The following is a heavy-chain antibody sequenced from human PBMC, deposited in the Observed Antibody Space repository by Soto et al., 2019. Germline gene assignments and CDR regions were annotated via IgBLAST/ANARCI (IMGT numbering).Heavy chain of an antibody. CDR1: GFTFSSYA. CDR2: ISGSGGST. D-gene: IGHD6-19*01. J-gene: IGHJ4*02. Sequence: GGSLRLSCAASGFTFSSYAMSWVRQAPGKGLEWVSAISGSGGSTYYADSVKGRFTISRDNSKNTLDLQMNSLRAEDTAVYYCAKAPTDQGSEGWYFLVWGQGTLVTVSS. CDR3: AKAPTDQGSEGWYFLV. V-gene: IGHV3-23*01.